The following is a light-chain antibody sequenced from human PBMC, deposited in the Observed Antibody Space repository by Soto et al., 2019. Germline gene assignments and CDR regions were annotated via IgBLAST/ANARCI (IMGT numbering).Light chain of an antibody. CDR3: AAWDDSLNGYV. J-gene: IGLJ1*01. Sequence: QSVLTQPPSASGTPGQRVTISCSGSSSNIGSNTVNWYQRLPGTAPKLLIYNNNQRPSGVPDRFSGSKSGTSASLAISGLQSEDEADYYCAAWDDSLNGYVFGTRTKVTVL. V-gene: IGLV1-44*01. CDR2: NNN. CDR1: SSNIGSNT.